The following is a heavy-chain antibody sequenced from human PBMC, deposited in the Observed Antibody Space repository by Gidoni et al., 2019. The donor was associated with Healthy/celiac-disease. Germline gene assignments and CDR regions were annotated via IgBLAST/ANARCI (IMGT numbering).Heavy chain of an antibody. CDR3: ARDISSWYYFDY. V-gene: IGHV4-61*02. CDR2: IYTSGST. CDR1: GGSISSGSYY. D-gene: IGHD6-13*01. Sequence: QVQLQESAPGLVKPSQTLSLTCTVSGGSISSGSYYWSWIRQPAGKGLEWIGRIYTSGSTNYNPSLKSRVTISVDTSKNQFSLKLSSVTAADTAVYYCARDISSWYYFDYWGQGTLVTVSS. J-gene: IGHJ4*02.